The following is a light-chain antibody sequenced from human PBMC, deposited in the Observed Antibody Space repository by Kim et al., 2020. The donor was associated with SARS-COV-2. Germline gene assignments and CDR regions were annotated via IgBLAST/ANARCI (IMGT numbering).Light chain of an antibody. J-gene: IGKJ1*01. CDR3: QQYNSYWT. CDR2: KAS. Sequence: SATGGGIVTSTWRARQSISSWLAWYQQKPGKAPKLLSNKASSLKSGVPLRFSGGGSGAEFTLTISILQPDDFASYYCQQYNSYWTFGQGTKVDIK. V-gene: IGKV1-5*03. CDR1: QSISSW.